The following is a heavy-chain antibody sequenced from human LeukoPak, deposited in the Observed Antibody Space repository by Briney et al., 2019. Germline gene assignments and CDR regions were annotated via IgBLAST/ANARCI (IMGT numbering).Heavy chain of an antibody. D-gene: IGHD3-3*02. CDR2: ILPIFGTA. J-gene: IGHJ4*02. CDR3: ARGTPKTHIWSGYYFDY. V-gene: IGHV1-69*13. Sequence: GASVKVSCKASGGTFSSYAISWVRQAPGQGLEWMGGILPIFGTANYAQKFQGRVTITADESTSTAYMELSSLRSEDTAVYYCARGTPKTHIWSGYYFDYWGQGTLVTVSS. CDR1: GGTFSSYA.